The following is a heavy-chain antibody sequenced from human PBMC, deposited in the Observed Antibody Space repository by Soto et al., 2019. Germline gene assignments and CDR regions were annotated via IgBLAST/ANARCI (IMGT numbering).Heavy chain of an antibody. D-gene: IGHD3-3*01. CDR3: ARGYYDFWS. CDR2: IRNSGST. Sequence: LXLTCTVSVGSIGSGEYYWSWIRQHPGKGLEWIGYIRNSGSTYYNPSLKSRVTISVDMSENQFSLKLSSLTAADTAVYYCARGYYDFWSWGQGTLVTVSS. J-gene: IGHJ4*02. V-gene: IGHV4-31*03. CDR1: VGSIGSGEYY.